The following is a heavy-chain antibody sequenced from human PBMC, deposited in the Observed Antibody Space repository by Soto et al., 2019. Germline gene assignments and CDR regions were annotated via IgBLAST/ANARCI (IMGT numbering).Heavy chain of an antibody. D-gene: IGHD3-9*01. J-gene: IGHJ2*01. CDR3: AASILVSRQYFDL. V-gene: IGHV3-48*01. Sequence: EVQLVESGGGLVQPGGSLRLSCAASGFTFSSYTMNWVRQAPGKGLEGISHITHSSSAIYYADSVRGRFTVSRDNAKNSLYLQLNSLRAEDTAVYYCAASILVSRQYFDLWGRGTLVTVSS. CDR1: GFTFSSYT. CDR2: ITHSSSAI.